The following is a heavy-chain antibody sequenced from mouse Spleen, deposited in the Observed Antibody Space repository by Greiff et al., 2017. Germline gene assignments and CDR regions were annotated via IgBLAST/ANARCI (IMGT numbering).Heavy chain of an antibody. V-gene: IGHV2-6-7*01. CDR1: GFSLTGYG. CDR3: ARDRGITTVVDSYYAMDY. J-gene: IGHJ4*01. Sequence: VHLVESGPGLVAPSQSLSITCTVSGFSLTGYGVNWVRQPPGKGLEWLGMIWGDGSTDYNSALKSRLSISKDNSKSQVFLKMNSLQTDDTARYYCARDRGITTVVDSYYAMDYWGQGTSVTVSS. CDR2: IWGDGST. D-gene: IGHD1-1*01.